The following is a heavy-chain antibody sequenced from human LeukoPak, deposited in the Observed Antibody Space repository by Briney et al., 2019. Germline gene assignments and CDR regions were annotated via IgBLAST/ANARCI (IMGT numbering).Heavy chain of an antibody. Sequence: GRSLRLSCAASGFIFSHHGMHWVRQAPGKGLEWVAVIWYDESNRYYADSVKGRFTISRDNSKNTLYLQMSSLRAEDTAVYYCVKDVSEDTAMAHWYFDLWGRGTLVTVSS. D-gene: IGHD5-18*01. CDR1: GFIFSHHG. V-gene: IGHV3-33*06. CDR3: VKDVSEDTAMAHWYFDL. J-gene: IGHJ2*01. CDR2: IWYDESNR.